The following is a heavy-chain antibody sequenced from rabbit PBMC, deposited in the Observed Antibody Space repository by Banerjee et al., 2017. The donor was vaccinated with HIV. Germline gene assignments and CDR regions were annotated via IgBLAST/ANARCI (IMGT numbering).Heavy chain of an antibody. V-gene: IGHV1S40*01. CDR3: ARDAYTLDL. CDR2: IITSSGST. J-gene: IGHJ4*01. CDR1: GFSFSSYHY. Sequence: QSLEESGGDLVKPGASLTLTCTASGFSFSSYHYMCWVRQAPGKGLESVACIITSSGSTWYASWVNGRFTISKTSSTTVTLQLTSLTAADTATYFCARDAYTLDLWGPGTLVTVS. D-gene: IGHD8-1*01.